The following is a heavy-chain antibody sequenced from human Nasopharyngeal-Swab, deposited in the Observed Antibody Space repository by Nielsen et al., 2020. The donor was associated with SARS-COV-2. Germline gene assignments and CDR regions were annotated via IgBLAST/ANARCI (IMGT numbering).Heavy chain of an antibody. J-gene: IGHJ6*03. Sequence: WIRQPPGKGLEWVSAISGSGGSTYYADSVKGRFTISRDNSKNTLYLQMNSLRAEDTAVYYCAKRLPRGYCSGGSCYFGYTDVWGKGTTVTVSS. CDR2: ISGSGGST. D-gene: IGHD2-15*01. V-gene: IGHV3-23*01. CDR3: AKRLPRGYCSGGSCYFGYTDV.